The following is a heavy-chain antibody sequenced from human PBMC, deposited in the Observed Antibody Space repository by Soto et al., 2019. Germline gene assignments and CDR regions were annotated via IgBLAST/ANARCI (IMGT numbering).Heavy chain of an antibody. Sequence: VQLLQSGGGLVQPGGSLRLSCAASGFTFTSYSMTWVRQTPGKGLEWVAAVNPGGYSTYYADSVKGRFTISSDNSNKPLYLQMNSLRAEDTAVYYCAKDLRAGSGYDFDYRDQGTLVTVSS. CDR1: GFTFTSYS. V-gene: IGHV3-23*01. J-gene: IGHJ4*02. CDR2: VNPGGYST. D-gene: IGHD5-12*01. CDR3: AKDLRAGSGYDFDY.